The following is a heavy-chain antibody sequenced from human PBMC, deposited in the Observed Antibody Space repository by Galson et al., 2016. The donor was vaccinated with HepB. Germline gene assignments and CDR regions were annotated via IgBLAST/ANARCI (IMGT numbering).Heavy chain of an antibody. CDR3: ARASGPLTYYYDSSGYEDY. D-gene: IGHD3-22*01. CDR1: GVSISSYY. J-gene: IGHJ4*02. Sequence: SETLSLTCTVSGVSISSYYWSWIRQPPGKGLEWIGYIHDSGSTNYNPSLKSRVTISVDTSKNQFSLRLNSVTAADTAVYYCARASGPLTYYYDSSGYEDYWGQGTLVTVSS. CDR2: IHDSGST. V-gene: IGHV4-59*01.